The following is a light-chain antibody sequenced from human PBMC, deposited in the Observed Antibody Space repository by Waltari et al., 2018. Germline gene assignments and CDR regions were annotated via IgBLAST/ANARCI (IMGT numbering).Light chain of an antibody. J-gene: IGLJ2*01. V-gene: IGLV2-23*01. CDR2: DTI. Sequence: SALTQPASVSGSPGRPITLSCIGAGIFVSWYQPHPGKAPKLLIYDTIRRPSGVSKRFSASKSDNTASLTISGLQADDEAVYYCSSFVGGTTYLLIGGGTRLTVL. CDR3: SSFVGGTTYLL. CDR1: GIF.